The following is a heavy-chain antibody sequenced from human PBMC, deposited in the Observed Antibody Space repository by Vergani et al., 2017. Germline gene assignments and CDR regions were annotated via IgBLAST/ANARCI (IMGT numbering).Heavy chain of an antibody. CDR3: VRGGTFDWLST. CDR2: ITPQNGGT. V-gene: IGHV1-2*02. J-gene: IGHJ5*02. CDR1: GYYFTDNY. D-gene: IGHD3-9*01. Sequence: QVQLVQSGAEVKKPGAAVKVSCKASGYYFTDNYLHWVRQAPGQGLEWMGRITPQNGGTQYAEKIKGRVTMTRDTSITTAYMELTSLTSDDTAVYYCVRGGTFDWLSTWGQGTLVTVSS.